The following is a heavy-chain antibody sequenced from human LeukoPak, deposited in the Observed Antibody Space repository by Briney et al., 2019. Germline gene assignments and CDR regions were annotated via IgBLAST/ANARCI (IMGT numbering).Heavy chain of an antibody. V-gene: IGHV3-30*18. CDR2: ISYDGSDE. D-gene: IGHD1-26*01. CDR3: ANDIGNWGMGGFDI. CDR1: GFTFSSHG. J-gene: IGHJ3*02. Sequence: GGSLRLSCAASGFTFSSHGMHWVRQAPGKGLEWVAVISYDGSDEYYADSVKGRFTISRDNSKNTLYLQMNSLRAEDTAVYYCANDIGNWGMGGFDIWGQGTIVTVSS.